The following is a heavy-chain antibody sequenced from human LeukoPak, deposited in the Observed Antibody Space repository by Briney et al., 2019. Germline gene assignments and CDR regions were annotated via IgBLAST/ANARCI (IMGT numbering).Heavy chain of an antibody. J-gene: IGHJ4*02. CDR3: AHSRQTALFDY. CDR2: IYWDDDK. V-gene: IGHV2-5*08. CDR1: GGSISSYYW. Sequence: TLSLTCTVSGGSISSYYWSWIRQPPGKGMEWLALIYWDDDKRYSPSLKSRLTITKDTSKNQVVLTMTNMDPVDTATYYCAHSRQTALFDYWGQGTLVTVSS. D-gene: IGHD2-21*02.